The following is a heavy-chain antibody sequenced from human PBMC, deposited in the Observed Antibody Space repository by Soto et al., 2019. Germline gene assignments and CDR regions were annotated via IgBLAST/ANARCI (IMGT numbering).Heavy chain of an antibody. J-gene: IGHJ5*02. CDR3: ARDPGVGLSARWFDP. CDR1: GGSVNNGNYY. V-gene: IGHV4-61*01. D-gene: IGHD2-8*01. CDR2: IYYSGST. Sequence: QVQLQESGPGLVKPSETLTLTCTVSGGSVNNGNYYWSWIRQPPGKGLEWIGHIYYSGSTNYNPSLKSRVIISIDTAKKQFSLKLSSVTAADTAVYLCARDPGVGLSARWFDPWGQGALVTVSS.